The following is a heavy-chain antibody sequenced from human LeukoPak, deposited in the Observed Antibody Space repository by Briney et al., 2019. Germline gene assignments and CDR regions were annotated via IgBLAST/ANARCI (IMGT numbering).Heavy chain of an antibody. Sequence: PSETLSLTCTVSGGSISSYYWSWIRQPPGKGLEWIGYIYYSGSTNYNPSLKSRVTISVDTSKNQFSLKLSSVTAADTAVYYCARDLYYYGSGSYYWEDWFGPWGQGTLVTVSS. CDR2: IYYSGST. CDR1: GGSISSYY. D-gene: IGHD3-10*01. CDR3: ARDLYYYGSGSYYWEDWFGP. J-gene: IGHJ5*02. V-gene: IGHV4-59*01.